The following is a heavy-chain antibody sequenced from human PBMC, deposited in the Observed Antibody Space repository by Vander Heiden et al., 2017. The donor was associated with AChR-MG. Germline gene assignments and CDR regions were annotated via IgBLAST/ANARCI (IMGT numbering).Heavy chain of an antibody. CDR3: AKRGAVAGTGLDY. CDR1: GFTFSDYA. J-gene: IGHJ4*02. V-gene: IGHV3-23*05. D-gene: IGHD6-19*01. CDR2: IPSSGSTI. Sequence: EVQLLESGGGFVQPGGSLRLSCAASGFTFSDYAMRWVRQAPGKGLEWVSSIPSSGSTIYYADSVKGRFTISRDNSKNTLYLQMNSLRAEDTAVYYCAKRGAVAGTGLDYWGQGTLVTVSS.